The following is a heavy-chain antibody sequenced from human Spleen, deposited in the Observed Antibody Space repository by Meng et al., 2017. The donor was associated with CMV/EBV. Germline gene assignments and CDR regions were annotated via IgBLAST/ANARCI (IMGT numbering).Heavy chain of an antibody. CDR1: GFTFSSYG. V-gene: IGHV3-30*02. J-gene: IGHJ4*02. D-gene: IGHD2-15*01. Sequence: GGSLRLSCAASGFTFSSYGMHWVRQAPGKGLEWVAFIRYDGSNKYYADSVKGRFTISRDNSKNTLYLQMNSLRAEDTAVYYCAKDQGDIVVVLDDWGQGTLVTVSS. CDR3: AKDQGDIVVVLDD. CDR2: IRYDGSNK.